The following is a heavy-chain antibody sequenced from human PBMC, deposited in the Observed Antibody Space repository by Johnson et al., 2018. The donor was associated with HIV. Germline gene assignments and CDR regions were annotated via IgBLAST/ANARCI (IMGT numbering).Heavy chain of an antibody. J-gene: IGHJ3*02. CDR2: ISYDGSNK. CDR3: AKDRDYYGSGLI. CDR1: GFTFSSYG. V-gene: IGHV3-30*18. D-gene: IGHD3-10*01. Sequence: QEKLVESGGGVVQPGRSLRLSCAASGFTFSSYGMHWVRQAPGKGLEWVAVISYDGSNKYYADSVKGRFTISRDNSKNTLYLQINSLRAEDTAVYYCAKDRDYYGSGLIWGQGTMVTVSS.